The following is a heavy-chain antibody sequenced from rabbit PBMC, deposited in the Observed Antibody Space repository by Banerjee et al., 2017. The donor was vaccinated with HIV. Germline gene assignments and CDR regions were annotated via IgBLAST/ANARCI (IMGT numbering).Heavy chain of an antibody. CDR3: ARDLAGVTGWNFGL. D-gene: IGHD4-1*01. CDR2: IYTGGSGGI. J-gene: IGHJ4*01. CDR1: GFDFSSYG. V-gene: IGHV1S40*01. Sequence: QSLQESGGGLVQPGGSLKLSCKASGFDFSSYGVSWVRQAPGKGLEWIGCIYTGGSGGIYYASWAKGRFTISKTSSTTVTLQMTSLTAADTATYFCARDLAGVTGWNFGLWGPGTLVTVS.